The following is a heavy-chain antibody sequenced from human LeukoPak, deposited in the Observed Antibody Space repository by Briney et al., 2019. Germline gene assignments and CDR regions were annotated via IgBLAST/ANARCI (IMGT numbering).Heavy chain of an antibody. CDR1: GFTFSSYS. CDR2: ISSSSSYI. D-gene: IGHD2-2*01. V-gene: IGHV3-21*01. J-gene: IGHJ3*02. Sequence: GGSLRLSCAASGFTFSSYSMNWVRQAPGKGLEWVSSISSSSSYIYYADSVKGRFTISRDNAKNSLYLQMNSLRAEDTAVYYCARVPVVPDSSSTAHDAFDIWGQGTMVTVSS. CDR3: ARVPVVPDSSSTAHDAFDI.